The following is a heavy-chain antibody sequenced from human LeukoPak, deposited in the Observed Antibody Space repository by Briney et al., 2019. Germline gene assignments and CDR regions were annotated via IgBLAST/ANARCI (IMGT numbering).Heavy chain of an antibody. CDR2: INPNSGGT. J-gene: IGHJ4*02. CDR3: ARGRPYSSGWYYFDY. V-gene: IGHV1-2*06. CDR1: GYTFTGYY. D-gene: IGHD6-19*01. Sequence: ASVKVSCKASGYTFTGYYMHWVRQAPGQGLEWMGRINPNSGGTNYAQKFQGRVTMTRDTSISTAYMELSRLRSDDTAVYYCARGRPYSSGWYYFDYWGQGTLVTVSS.